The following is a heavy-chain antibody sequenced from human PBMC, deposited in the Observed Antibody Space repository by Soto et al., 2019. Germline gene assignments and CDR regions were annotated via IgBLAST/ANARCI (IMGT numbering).Heavy chain of an antibody. J-gene: IGHJ4*02. V-gene: IGHV1-2*02. CDR2: INPNNGGT. Sequence: ASVKVSCKASGYTFTSYGISWVRQAPGQGLEWMGWINPNNGGTNYAQDFQARVTMTRDTSISTAYMDLSRLRSDDTAVYYCARGPSITTFAVIGGNDYWGQGTLVTVSS. CDR3: ARGPSITTFAVIGGNDY. D-gene: IGHD3-3*01. CDR1: GYTFTSYG.